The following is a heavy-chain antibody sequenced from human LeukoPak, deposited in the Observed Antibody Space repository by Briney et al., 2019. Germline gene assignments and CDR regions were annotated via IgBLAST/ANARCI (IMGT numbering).Heavy chain of an antibody. CDR2: IYYSGST. Sequence: KPSETLSLTCTVSGGSISSYYWSWIRQPPGKGLEWIGYIYYSGSTNYNPSLKSRVTISVDTSKNQFSLELSSVTAADTAVYYCARSYGSGADPWGQGTLVTVSS. CDR1: GGSISSYY. CDR3: ARSYGSGADP. V-gene: IGHV4-59*01. J-gene: IGHJ5*02. D-gene: IGHD3-10*01.